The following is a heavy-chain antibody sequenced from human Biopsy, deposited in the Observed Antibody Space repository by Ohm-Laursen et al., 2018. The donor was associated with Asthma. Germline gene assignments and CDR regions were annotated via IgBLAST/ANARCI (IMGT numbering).Heavy chain of an antibody. V-gene: IGHV3-30*18. J-gene: IGHJ4*02. CDR3: AKRRGYSDLTNFDH. Sequence: SLRLSCAASGFVFRSHAMHWVRQAPGKGLEWVAVVSYDGGVAHYADSMKGRFTISRDNAKSTLYLQMNRLRTDDTAVYYCAKRRGYSDLTNFDHWGKGTLVTVSS. CDR1: GFVFRSHA. D-gene: IGHD3-3*01. CDR2: VSYDGGVA.